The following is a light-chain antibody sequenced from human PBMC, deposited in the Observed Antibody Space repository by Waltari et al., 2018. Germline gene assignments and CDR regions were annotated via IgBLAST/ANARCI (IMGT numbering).Light chain of an antibody. V-gene: IGKV1-9*01. CDR2: AAS. J-gene: IGKJ3*01. CDR1: QGISSY. Sequence: IQLTQSPSSLSASVGDRVTITCRASQGISSYLAWYQQKPGKAPELLIYAASTLQSGIPSIFSGSVSGTDFTLTISSLQPDDCATYYCQQLNSYPLSFGPGTKVDVK. CDR3: QQLNSYPLS.